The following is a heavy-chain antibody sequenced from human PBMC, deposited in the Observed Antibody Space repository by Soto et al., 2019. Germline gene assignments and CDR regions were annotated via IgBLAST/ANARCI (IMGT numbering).Heavy chain of an antibody. Sequence: GESLKISCKGSGNSFTSYWITWVRQMPGKGLEWMGRIDPSDSYTNYSPSFQGHVTISADKSISTAYLQWSSLKASDTAMYYCARSITMRGVAFDIWGQGTMVGGSS. CDR1: GNSFTSYW. CDR3: ARSITMRGVAFDI. D-gene: IGHD3-22*01. J-gene: IGHJ3*02. CDR2: IDPSDSYT. V-gene: IGHV5-10-1*01.